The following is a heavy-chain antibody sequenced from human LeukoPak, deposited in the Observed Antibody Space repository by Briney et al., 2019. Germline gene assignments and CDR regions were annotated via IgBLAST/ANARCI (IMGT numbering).Heavy chain of an antibody. CDR3: AKVKSSSWYAFGI. D-gene: IGHD6-6*01. V-gene: IGHV3-23*01. J-gene: IGHJ3*02. Sequence: GGSLRRSCAASGFTFCSYAMSWVGQGPGKGREGGSAISVSGGSTYYTDSVKGRFSTSRDNSKNTLYLQMNSLTAEDTAVYYCAKVKSSSWYAFGIWGQGTMVTVSS. CDR1: GFTFCSYA. CDR2: ISVSGGST.